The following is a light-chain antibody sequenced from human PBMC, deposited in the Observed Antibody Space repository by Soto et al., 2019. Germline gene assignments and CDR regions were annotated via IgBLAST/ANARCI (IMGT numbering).Light chain of an antibody. J-gene: IGKJ1*01. CDR1: QRVGSY. V-gene: IGKV3-11*01. Sequence: EIVLTKSPAALSLSPGERATLSCRASQRVGSYLTWYQQKPGQAPRLLIYETSERATGIPARFSGSGSVTDFTLTISSLEAEAFAVYYYQPPSNWPRTFGQGTKVEIK. CDR2: ETS. CDR3: QPPSNWPRT.